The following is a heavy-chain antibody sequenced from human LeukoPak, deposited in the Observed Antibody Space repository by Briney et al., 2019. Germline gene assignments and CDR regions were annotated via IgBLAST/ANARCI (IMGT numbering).Heavy chain of an antibody. V-gene: IGHV3-74*01. J-gene: IGHJ4*02. CDR2: ISDGGSTT. Sequence: GGSLRLSCAASGFTFSSYWMHWARQAPGKGLVWVSRISDGGSTTTYADSVKGRFTISRDNAKNTLYLQMNGLRAEDTAVYYCSRSAYYDGSGNYYDYWGQGTLVTVSS. CDR3: SRSAYYDGSGNYYDY. CDR1: GFTFSSYW. D-gene: IGHD3-22*01.